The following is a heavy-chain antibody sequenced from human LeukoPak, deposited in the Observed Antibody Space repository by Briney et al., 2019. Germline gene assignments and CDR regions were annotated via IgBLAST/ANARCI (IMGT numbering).Heavy chain of an antibody. CDR3: AKAEARGYSYGFSGFDI. Sequence: PGRSLRLSCAASGLNFDKYAMHWVRQAPGKGLEWVSGIDWDSGNRGYADSVKGRFSISRDNAKNTLYLQMNSLRAEDAALYYCAKAEARGYSYGFSGFDIWGQGTLVTVSS. CDR2: IDWDSGNR. J-gene: IGHJ4*02. D-gene: IGHD5-18*01. V-gene: IGHV3-9*01. CDR1: GLNFDKYA.